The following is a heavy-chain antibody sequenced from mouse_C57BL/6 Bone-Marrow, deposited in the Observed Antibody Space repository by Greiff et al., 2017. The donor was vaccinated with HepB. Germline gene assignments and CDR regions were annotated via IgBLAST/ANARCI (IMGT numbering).Heavy chain of an antibody. CDR1: GFSLTSYG. J-gene: IGHJ3*01. D-gene: IGHD1-1*01. V-gene: IGHV2-2*01. Sequence: QVQLKQSGPGLVQPSQSLSITCTVSGFSLTSYGVHWVRQSPGKGLEWLGVICSGGSTDYNAAFISRLSISKDNSKSQVFFKMNSLQADDTAIYYCARGGYYYGFAYWGRGTRVTVSA. CDR2: ICSGGST. CDR3: ARGGYYYGFAY.